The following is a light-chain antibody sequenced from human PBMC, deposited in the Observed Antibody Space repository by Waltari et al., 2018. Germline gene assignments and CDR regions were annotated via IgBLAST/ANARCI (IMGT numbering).Light chain of an antibody. Sequence: DFQLTQSPSTLSASVGDRVTITCRASHNINNWVAWYQQKPGKAPKLLIYKVSNLDFGVPSRFSGSGSGTQFTLTINSLQPDDFATYYCLQYYSYWTFGPGTKVEIK. CDR1: HNINNW. V-gene: IGKV1-5*03. CDR3: LQYYSYWT. CDR2: KVS. J-gene: IGKJ1*01.